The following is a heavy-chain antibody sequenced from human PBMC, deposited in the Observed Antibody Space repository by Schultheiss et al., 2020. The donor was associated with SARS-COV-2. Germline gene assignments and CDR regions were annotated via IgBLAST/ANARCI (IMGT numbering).Heavy chain of an antibody. Sequence: GGSLRLSCAASGFTFSSYGMHWVRQAPGKGLEWVSSISSSSSYIYYADSVKGRFTISRDNAKNSLYLQMNSLRVEDTAVYYCARSAGGSFYYGMDVWGQGTTVTVSS. CDR3: ARSAGGSFYYGMDV. CDR2: ISSSSSYI. CDR1: GFTFSSYG. V-gene: IGHV3-21*01. D-gene: IGHD1-26*01. J-gene: IGHJ6*02.